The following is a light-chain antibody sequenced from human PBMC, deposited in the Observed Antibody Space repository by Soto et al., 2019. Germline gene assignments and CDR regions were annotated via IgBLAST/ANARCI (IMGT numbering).Light chain of an antibody. V-gene: IGLV2-8*01. CDR3: TSYAGNNIYV. CDR2: EVN. Sequence: QSALTQPPSASGSPGQSVTISCTGTSSDVGDYNCVSWYQQHPGKAPKLMIYEVNKRPSGVPDRFSGSKSGNTASLTVSGLQAEDEADYYCTSYAGNNIYVFGTGTSSPS. CDR1: SSDVGDYNC. J-gene: IGLJ1*01.